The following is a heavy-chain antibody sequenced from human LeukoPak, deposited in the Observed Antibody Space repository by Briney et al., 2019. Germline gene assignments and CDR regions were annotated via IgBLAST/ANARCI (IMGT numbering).Heavy chain of an antibody. CDR2: IYDSGST. V-gene: IGHV4-39*07. CDR1: GGSIRSSYYY. J-gene: IGHJ4*02. Sequence: PSETLSLTCTVSGGSIRSSYYYWGWIRQPPGKGLEWIGSIYDSGSTYYNPSLSSRVTMSVDTSRNQFSLKLSSVTAADTAVYYCARDHYDSSGYFLGNDYWGQGILVTVSS. CDR3: ARDHYDSSGYFLGNDY. D-gene: IGHD3-22*01.